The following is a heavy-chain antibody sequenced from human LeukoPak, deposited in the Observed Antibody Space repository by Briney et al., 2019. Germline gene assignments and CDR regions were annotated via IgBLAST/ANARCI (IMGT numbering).Heavy chain of an antibody. Sequence: GGSLRLSCAASGFTVSNDYTSWVRQAPGKGLEWVSVIYSGGGIYYADSVKGRFTISRDNSKNTLYLQMNSLRAEDTAVYYCAKDLLPSGYYYYMDVWGKGTTVTVSS. CDR1: GFTVSNDY. J-gene: IGHJ6*03. D-gene: IGHD2/OR15-2a*01. V-gene: IGHV3-53*05. CDR2: IYSGGGI. CDR3: AKDLLPSGYYYYMDV.